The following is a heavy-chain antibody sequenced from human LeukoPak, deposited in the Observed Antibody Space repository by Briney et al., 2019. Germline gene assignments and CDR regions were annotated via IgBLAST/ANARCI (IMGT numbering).Heavy chain of an antibody. J-gene: IGHJ5*02. Sequence: ASVKVSCKASGYTFTSYDINWVRQAPGQGLKWMGWMNPNSGNTGYAQKFQGRVTMTRNTSISTAYMELSSLRSEDTAVYYCARRKGNYDILTGYTNWFDPWGQGTLVTVSS. CDR2: MNPNSGNT. CDR1: GYTFTSYD. V-gene: IGHV1-8*01. CDR3: ARRKGNYDILTGYTNWFDP. D-gene: IGHD3-9*01.